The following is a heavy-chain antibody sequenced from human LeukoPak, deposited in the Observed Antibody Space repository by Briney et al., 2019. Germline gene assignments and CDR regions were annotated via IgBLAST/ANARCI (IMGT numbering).Heavy chain of an antibody. Sequence: ASVKVSCKASGYTFTGYYMHWVRQAPGQGLEWMGWINPNSGGTNYAQKFQGRVTMTRDTSISTAYMELSRLRSDDTAVYYCARLSGIIVVVPAALESDYWGQGTLVTVSS. CDR2: INPNSGGT. CDR1: GYTFTGYY. D-gene: IGHD2-2*01. CDR3: ARLSGIIVVVPAALESDY. V-gene: IGHV1-2*02. J-gene: IGHJ4*02.